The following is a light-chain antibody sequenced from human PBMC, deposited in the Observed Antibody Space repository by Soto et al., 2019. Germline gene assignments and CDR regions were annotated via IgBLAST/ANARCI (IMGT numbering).Light chain of an antibody. CDR1: QSVSGW. Sequence: DIQMTQSPSTLSASVGDRVAISCRASQSVSGWLAWYQQKPGKVPKLLIYQASTLEDGVPSRFSGSGSGTECTLTISSLQPDDSATYYCQHYNDYSYTFGTGTNLEIK. J-gene: IGKJ2*01. CDR3: QHYNDYSYT. V-gene: IGKV1-5*03. CDR2: QAS.